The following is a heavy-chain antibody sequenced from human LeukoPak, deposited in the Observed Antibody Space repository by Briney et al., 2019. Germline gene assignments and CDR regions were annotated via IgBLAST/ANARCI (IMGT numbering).Heavy chain of an antibody. V-gene: IGHV5-51*01. J-gene: IGHJ4*02. CDR2: IYPGDPET. Sequence: GESLKISCKASGYSFTDYWIGWVRQMPGKGLEWMGTIYPGDPETRYSPSFQGQVTISADKSISTAYLQWSSLKASDTAMYYCARGKGPRSFDYWGQGTLVTVSS. CDR3: ARGKGPRSFDY. CDR1: GYSFTDYW.